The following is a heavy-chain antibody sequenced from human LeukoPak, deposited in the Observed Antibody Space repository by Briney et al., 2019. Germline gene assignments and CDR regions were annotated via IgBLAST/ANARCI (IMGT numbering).Heavy chain of an antibody. CDR1: GFTFGNYG. CDR2: INWNGGST. CDR3: ARTAWTKEIDY. V-gene: IGHV3-20*04. J-gene: IGHJ4*02. D-gene: IGHD3/OR15-3a*01. Sequence: GGSLRLSCAASGFTFGNYGMSWVRQAPGKGLEWVSGINWNGGSTGYADSVEGRFTIFRDNAKNSLYLQMNSLRAEDTALYYCARTAWTKEIDYWGQGTLVTVSS.